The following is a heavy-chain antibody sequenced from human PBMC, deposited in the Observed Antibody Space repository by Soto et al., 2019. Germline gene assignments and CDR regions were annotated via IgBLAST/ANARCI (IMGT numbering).Heavy chain of an antibody. D-gene: IGHD3-16*01. Sequence: QITLKESGPTLVKPTQTLTLTCTFSGFSLSTSGVGVGWIRQPPGKALEWLALIYWDDDKRYSPSLKSRLTITQDTSKNQVVLTMTNMDPVYTATYYCAPRRRGSYFDYWCQGTLVTASS. V-gene: IGHV2-5*02. CDR3: APRRRGSYFDY. J-gene: IGHJ4*02. CDR1: GFSLSTSGVG. CDR2: IYWDDDK.